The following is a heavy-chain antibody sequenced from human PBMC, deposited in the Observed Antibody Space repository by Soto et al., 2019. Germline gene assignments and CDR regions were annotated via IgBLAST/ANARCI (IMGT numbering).Heavy chain of an antibody. CDR3: AREVLMESFNWFDP. Sequence: SETLSLTCTVSGGSISSGGYYWSWIRQHPGKGLEWIGYIYYSGSTYYNPSLKSRVTISVDTSKNQFSLKLSSVTAADTAVYYCAREVLMESFNWFDPWGQGTLVTVSS. CDR1: GGSISSGGYY. V-gene: IGHV4-31*03. CDR2: IYYSGST. J-gene: IGHJ5*02. D-gene: IGHD3-3*01.